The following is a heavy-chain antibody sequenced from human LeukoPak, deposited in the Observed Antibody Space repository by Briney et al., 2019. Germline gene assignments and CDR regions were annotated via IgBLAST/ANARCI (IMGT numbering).Heavy chain of an antibody. CDR2: IYYSGST. CDR1: GGSISSSVYY. CDR3: ASVDTNTGHDY. D-gene: IGHD5-18*01. Sequence: SETLSLTCTVSGGSISSSVYYWGWIRQPPGKGLEWIGSIYYSGSTYYNPSLRSRVTISVDTSKNQFSLRLSSVTAADTAVYYCASVDTNTGHDYWGQGTLVTVSS. J-gene: IGHJ4*02. V-gene: IGHV4-39*01.